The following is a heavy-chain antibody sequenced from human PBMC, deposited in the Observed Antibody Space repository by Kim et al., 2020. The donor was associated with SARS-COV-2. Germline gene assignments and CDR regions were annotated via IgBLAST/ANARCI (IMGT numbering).Heavy chain of an antibody. D-gene: IGHD2-15*01. J-gene: IGHJ6*02. CDR3: ARRSWSGGSSYYYYGMDV. CDR1: GGSVSSGSYY. Sequence: SETLSLTCTVSGGSVSSGSYYWSWIRQPPGKGLEWIGYIYYSGSTNYNPSLKSRVTISVDTSKNQFSLKLSSVTAADTAVYYCARRSWSGGSSYYYYGMDVWGQGTTVTVSS. V-gene: IGHV4-61*01. CDR2: IYYSGST.